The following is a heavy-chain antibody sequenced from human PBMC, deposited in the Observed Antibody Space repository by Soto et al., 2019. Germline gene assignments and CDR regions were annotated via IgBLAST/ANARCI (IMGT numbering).Heavy chain of an antibody. D-gene: IGHD3-10*01. CDR2: IYWDDDK. J-gene: IGHJ4*02. CDR1: GFSLTTSGVG. CDR3: AHHPYYGLGSYSFDY. Sequence: QITLKESCPTLVRPTQTLTLTCTFSGFSLTTSGVGVGWIRQHPGKALEWLAVIYWDDDKRYSSSLKSRLTITKDTSKNQVVLTMTNMDPVDTATYYCAHHPYYGLGSYSFDYCGQGTLVTVSS. V-gene: IGHV2-5*02.